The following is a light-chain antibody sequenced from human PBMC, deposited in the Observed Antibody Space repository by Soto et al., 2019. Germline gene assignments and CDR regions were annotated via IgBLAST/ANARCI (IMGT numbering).Light chain of an antibody. V-gene: IGKV3-15*01. Sequence: DIVMTQSPAIMSVAPRERATLACRASQSVSSNLAWYQQIPGQAPRLLIYGASIRDTVIPARFSGSVSGTEFTITISSRQSEDFTVYYWQQYNNWWTFGQGTKVELQ. CDR3: QQYNNWWT. J-gene: IGKJ1*01. CDR2: GAS. CDR1: QSVSSN.